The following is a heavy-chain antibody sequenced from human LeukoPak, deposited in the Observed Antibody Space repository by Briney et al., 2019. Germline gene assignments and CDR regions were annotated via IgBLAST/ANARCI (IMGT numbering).Heavy chain of an antibody. CDR3: ARDPLIYSSNIFYFDH. D-gene: IGHD6-13*01. CDR2: VSWNSDRI. CDR1: GFTFDDYA. Sequence: PGGSLRLSCAASGFTFDDYAMHWVRQAPGKGPEWVAGVSWNSDRIDYAVSVRGRFTISRDNARNSLFLQMDSLRPDDTAFCYCARDPLIYSSNIFYFDHWGQGVRVTVSS. J-gene: IGHJ4*02. V-gene: IGHV3-9*01.